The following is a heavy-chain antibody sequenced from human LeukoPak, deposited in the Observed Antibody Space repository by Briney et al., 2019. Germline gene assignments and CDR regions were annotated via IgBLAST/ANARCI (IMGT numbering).Heavy chain of an antibody. CDR2: IYTSGST. Sequence: SETLSPTCTVSGGSISSYYWSWIRQPAGKGLEWIGRIYTSGSTNYNPSLKSRVTMSVDTSKNQFSLKLSSVTAADTAVYYCAIGGIVGAMGDYWGQGTLVTVSS. CDR1: GGSISSYY. J-gene: IGHJ4*02. D-gene: IGHD1-26*01. V-gene: IGHV4-4*07. CDR3: AIGGIVGAMGDY.